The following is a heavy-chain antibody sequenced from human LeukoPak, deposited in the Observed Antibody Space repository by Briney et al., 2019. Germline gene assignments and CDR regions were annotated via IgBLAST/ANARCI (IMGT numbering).Heavy chain of an antibody. J-gene: IGHJ3*02. D-gene: IGHD3-22*01. CDR2: ISYDGSNK. V-gene: IGHV3-30-3*01. CDR1: GFTFSSYA. Sequence: GGSLRLSCAASGFTFSSYAMHWVRQAPGKGLEWVAVISYDGSNKYYADSAKVRFTISRDNSKNTLYLQMNSLRAEDTAVYYCARDLLSYDSSGSDAFDIWGQGTMVTVSS. CDR3: ARDLLSYDSSGSDAFDI.